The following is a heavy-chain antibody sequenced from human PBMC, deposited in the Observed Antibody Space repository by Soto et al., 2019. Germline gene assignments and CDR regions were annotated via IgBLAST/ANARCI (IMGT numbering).Heavy chain of an antibody. D-gene: IGHD3-16*01. CDR1: GGSTSSDNY. CDR2: IYYSGNT. V-gene: IGHV4-30-4*01. Sequence: PSETLSLTCTVSGGSTSSDNYWSWIRQPPGKGLEWIGHIYYSGNTDYNPSLKSRLAISIDTSKNQFSLKLSSVTAADTAVYFCAREGGESSDGLYYFDSWGQGSLVTVSS. CDR3: AREGGESSDGLYYFDS. J-gene: IGHJ4*02.